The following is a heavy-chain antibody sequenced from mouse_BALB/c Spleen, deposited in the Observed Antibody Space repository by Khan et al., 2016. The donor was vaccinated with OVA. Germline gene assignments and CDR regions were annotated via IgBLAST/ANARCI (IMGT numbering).Heavy chain of an antibody. V-gene: IGHV1-77*01. CDR3: ARAGYGGFAH. Sequence: QVQLQQSGPELVKPGASVKMSCKASGYTFTDFLISWLKQRPGQGLEWIGEIYPGSGYIYYNEKFKGKSTLTSDKSSNTAYMQLSSLTSEDSAVYFCARAGYGGFAHWGQGTLVTGS. J-gene: IGHJ3*01. D-gene: IGHD1-1*01. CDR1: GYTFTDFL. CDR2: IYPGSGYI.